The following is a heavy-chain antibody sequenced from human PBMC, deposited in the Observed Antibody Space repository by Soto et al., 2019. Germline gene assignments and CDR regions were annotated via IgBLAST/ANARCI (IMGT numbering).Heavy chain of an antibody. Sequence: SEKVSCKASGGTFSSYAISWVRQAPGQGLEWMGGIIPIFGTANYAQKFQGRVTITADESTSTAYMELSSLRSEDTAVYYCARALRYHDSSGYYYGLDYWGQGTLVTVSS. CDR1: GGTFSSYA. CDR3: ARALRYHDSSGYYYGLDY. V-gene: IGHV1-69*13. CDR2: IIPIFGTA. D-gene: IGHD3-22*01. J-gene: IGHJ4*02.